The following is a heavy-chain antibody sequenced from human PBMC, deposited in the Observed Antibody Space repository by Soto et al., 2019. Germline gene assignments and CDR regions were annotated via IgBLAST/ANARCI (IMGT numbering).Heavy chain of an antibody. CDR3: ARLHTGDGPNYYMDV. CDR1: GFTFSSYS. CDR2: ISSSSSYI. V-gene: IGHV3-21*01. J-gene: IGHJ6*03. Sequence: GGSLRLSCAASGFTFSSYSMNWVRQAPGKGLEWVSSISSSSSYIYYADSVKGRFTISRDNAKNSLYLQMNSLRAEDTAVYYGARLHTGDGPNYYMDVWGKGTTVTVSS. D-gene: IGHD7-27*01.